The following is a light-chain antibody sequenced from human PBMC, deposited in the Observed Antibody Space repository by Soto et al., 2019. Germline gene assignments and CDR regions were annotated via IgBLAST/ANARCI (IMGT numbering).Light chain of an antibody. J-gene: IGKJ5*01. CDR3: QQYGSSPRT. CDR1: QSVRSNY. V-gene: IGKV3-20*01. Sequence: NMLKQSPGTLSLKIRERATLSCRASQSVRSNYLAWYQQKPGQAPRLLIYGTSSRATGIPDRFSGSGSGTDFTLIIGRLEPEDFAVYYCQQYGSSPRTFGQGRLLENK. CDR2: GTS.